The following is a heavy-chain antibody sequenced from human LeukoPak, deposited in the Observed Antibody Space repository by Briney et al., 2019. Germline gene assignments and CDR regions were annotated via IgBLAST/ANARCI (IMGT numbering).Heavy chain of an antibody. CDR3: ARDNIGSGSYSNGGNWFDP. CDR2: IYSGGST. V-gene: IGHV3-66*01. D-gene: IGHD3-10*01. CDR1: GFTVSSNY. J-gene: IGHJ5*02. Sequence: TGGSLRLSCAASGFTVSSNYMSWVRQAPGKGLEWVSVIYSGGSTYYADSVKGRFTISRDNSKNTLYLQMNSLRAEDTAVYYCARDNIGSGSYSNGGNWFDPWGQGTLVTVSS.